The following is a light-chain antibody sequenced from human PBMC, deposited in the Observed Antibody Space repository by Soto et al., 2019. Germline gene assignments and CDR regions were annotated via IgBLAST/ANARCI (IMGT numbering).Light chain of an antibody. CDR2: EAS. J-gene: IGLJ1*01. Sequence: QSALTQPASVSGSPGQWITISATGTTGDVGGYNSVSWYQQHPGKAPKLRIYEASNRPSGVSNRFSGSKSGNTASLTISGLQAEDEADYYCSSYTTSSTLLYVFGTGTKLTVL. CDR1: TGDVGGYNS. CDR3: SSYTTSSTLLYV. V-gene: IGLV2-14*01.